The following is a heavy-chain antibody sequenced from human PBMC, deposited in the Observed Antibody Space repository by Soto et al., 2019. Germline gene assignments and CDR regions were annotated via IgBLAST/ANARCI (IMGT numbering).Heavy chain of an antibody. J-gene: IGHJ6*02. CDR3: ARDVSLPDKNSGSYSHYGMDV. V-gene: IGHV4-59*01. CDR2: IYYSGST. CDR1: GGSISSYY. Sequence: QVQLRESGPGLVKPSETLSLTCTVSGGSISSYYWSWIRQPPGKGLEWIGYIYYSGSTNYNPSLKSRVTISVDTSKNQFSLKLSSVTAADTAVYYCARDVSLPDKNSGSYSHYGMDVWGQGTTVTVSS. D-gene: IGHD3-10*01.